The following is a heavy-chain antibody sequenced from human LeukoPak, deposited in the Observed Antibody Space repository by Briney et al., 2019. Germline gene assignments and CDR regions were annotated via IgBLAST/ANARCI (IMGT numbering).Heavy chain of an antibody. Sequence: GESLKISCKGSGSIFTNYWIGWVRQMPGQGLEWMGIIYPHDSDTIYSPSFQGQVTISADKTISTAYLQWSSLKASDSAMYFCARHSSHGSDYWGQGTLVTVSS. J-gene: IGHJ4*02. CDR1: GSIFTNYW. CDR2: IYPHDSDT. CDR3: ARHSSHGSDY. D-gene: IGHD3-10*01. V-gene: IGHV5-51*01.